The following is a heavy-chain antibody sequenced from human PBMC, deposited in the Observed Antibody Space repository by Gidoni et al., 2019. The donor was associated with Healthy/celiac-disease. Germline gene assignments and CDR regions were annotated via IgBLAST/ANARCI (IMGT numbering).Heavy chain of an antibody. CDR2: IIPIFGTA. V-gene: IGHV1-69*01. CDR3: AREYRVGKNRKYYFDY. CDR1: GGTFGSYA. D-gene: IGHD1-26*01. Sequence: QVQLVQSGAEVKKPGSSVKVSCKASGGTFGSYAISWVRQAPGQGLEWMGGIIPIFGTANYAQKFQGRVTITADESTSTAYMELSSLRSEDTAVYYCAREYRVGKNRKYYFDYWGQGTLVTVSS. J-gene: IGHJ4*02.